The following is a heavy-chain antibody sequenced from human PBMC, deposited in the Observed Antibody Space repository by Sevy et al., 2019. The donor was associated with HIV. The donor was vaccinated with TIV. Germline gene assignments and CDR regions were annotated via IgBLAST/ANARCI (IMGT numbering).Heavy chain of an antibody. D-gene: IGHD6-19*01. V-gene: IGHV3-30*04. CDR3: ARDSQSGIAVAGTNY. J-gene: IGHJ4*02. Sequence: GGSLRLSCAASGFTFSSYAMHWVRQAPGKGLEWVAVISYDGSIKYYADSVKGRFTISRDNSKNTLYLQMNSLRAEDTAVYYCARDSQSGIAVAGTNYWGQGTLVTVSS. CDR1: GFTFSSYA. CDR2: ISYDGSIK.